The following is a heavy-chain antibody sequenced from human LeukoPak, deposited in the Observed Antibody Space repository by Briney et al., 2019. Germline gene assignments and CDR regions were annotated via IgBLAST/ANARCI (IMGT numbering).Heavy chain of an antibody. CDR2: INHSGST. CDR1: GGSFSGYY. Sequence: KPSETLSLTCAVYGGSFSGYYWSWIRQPPGKGLEWIGEINHSGSTNYNPSLKSRVTISVDTSKNQFSLKLSSVTAADTAVYYCAREGGYGDRDFDYWGQGTLVTVSS. V-gene: IGHV4-34*01. D-gene: IGHD4-17*01. CDR3: AREGGYGDRDFDY. J-gene: IGHJ4*02.